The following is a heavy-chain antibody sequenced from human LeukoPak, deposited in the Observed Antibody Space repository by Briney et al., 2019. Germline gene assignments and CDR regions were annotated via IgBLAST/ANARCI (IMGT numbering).Heavy chain of an antibody. CDR1: GFSMSVYW. Sequence: GGSLRLSCEASGFSMSVYWMSWVRQAPGKGLEWVGNIMQDGSERNYVDSVKGRFTISRDNAKKSLYLQMNSLRAEDTAVYYCARDWGAYYHFFDYWGQGTLVTVSS. CDR2: IMQDGSER. J-gene: IGHJ4*02. D-gene: IGHD3-22*01. CDR3: ARDWGAYYHFFDY. V-gene: IGHV3-7*01.